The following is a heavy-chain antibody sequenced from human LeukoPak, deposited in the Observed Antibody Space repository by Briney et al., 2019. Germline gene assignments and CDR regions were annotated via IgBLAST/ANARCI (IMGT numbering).Heavy chain of an antibody. Sequence: SETLSLTCTVSGYSISSGYYWGWIRQPPGNGLEWIGNIYYSGSTYYNPSLKRRVTISLDTSKNQFSLKLSSVTAADTAVYYCARGSGYYGEDFEYWGQGTLVTVSS. D-gene: IGHD3-22*01. CDR3: ARGSGYYGEDFEY. J-gene: IGHJ4*02. V-gene: IGHV4-38-2*02. CDR1: GYSISSGYY. CDR2: IYYSGST.